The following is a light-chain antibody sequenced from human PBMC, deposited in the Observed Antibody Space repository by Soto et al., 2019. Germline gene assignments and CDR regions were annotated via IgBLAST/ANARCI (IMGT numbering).Light chain of an antibody. Sequence: QSVLTQSASVSGSPGPSITISCTGTSSDSGNYNSVVVEQQAPDTAPKPNTYELSKRPSAVSDRCCGSKYGNTASLTISGLKAGDEDDYYCNSFATSCTYVVGTGTTLTVL. CDR1: SSDSGNYNS. CDR3: NSFATSCTYV. CDR2: ELS. V-gene: IGLV2-18*02. J-gene: IGLJ1*01.